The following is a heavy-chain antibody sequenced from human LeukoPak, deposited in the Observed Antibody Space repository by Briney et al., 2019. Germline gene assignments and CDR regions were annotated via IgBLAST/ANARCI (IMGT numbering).Heavy chain of an antibody. CDR1: GFTFSSYA. CDR3: AKDFAAAGYYYFYMDV. J-gene: IGHJ6*03. D-gene: IGHD6-13*01. V-gene: IGHV3-23*01. Sequence: GGSLRLSCAASGFTFSSYAMSWVRQAPGEGLEWVSAISGSRGTTYYADSVKGRFTISRDNSKNTLYLQMNSLRAEDTAVYYCAKDFAAAGYYYFYMDVWGKGTTVTVSS. CDR2: ISGSRGTT.